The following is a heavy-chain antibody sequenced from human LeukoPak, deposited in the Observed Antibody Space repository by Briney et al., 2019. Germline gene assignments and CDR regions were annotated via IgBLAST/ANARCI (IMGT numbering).Heavy chain of an antibody. D-gene: IGHD6-13*01. CDR1: GGTFSSYA. J-gene: IGHJ6*02. CDR3: ARDHSSSWWGAAYYYYGMDV. CDR2: IIPIFGTA. Sequence: SVKVSCKASGGTFSSYAISWVRHAPGQGLEWMGGIIPIFGTANYTQKFQGRVTITADESTSTAYMELSSLRSEDTAVYYCARDHSSSWWGAAYYYYGMDVWGQGTTVTVSS. V-gene: IGHV1-69*13.